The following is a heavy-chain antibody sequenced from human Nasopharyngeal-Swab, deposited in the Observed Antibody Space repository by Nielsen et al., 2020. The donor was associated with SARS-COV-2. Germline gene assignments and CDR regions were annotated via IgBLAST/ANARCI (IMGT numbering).Heavy chain of an antibody. CDR3: ARDKGIDFWSGLGVSGMDV. CDR2: IKQDGSEK. D-gene: IGHD3-3*01. CDR1: GFPFSSYW. Sequence: LSLTCAASGFPFSSYWMSWVRQAPGKGLEWVANIKQDGSEKYYVDSVKGRFTISRDNAKNSLYLQMNSLRAEDTAVYYCARDKGIDFWSGLGVSGMDVWGQGTTVTVSS. V-gene: IGHV3-7*03. J-gene: IGHJ6*02.